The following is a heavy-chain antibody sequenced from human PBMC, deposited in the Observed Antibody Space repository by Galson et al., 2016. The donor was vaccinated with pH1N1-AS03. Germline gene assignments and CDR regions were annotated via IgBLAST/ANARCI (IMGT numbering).Heavy chain of an antibody. D-gene: IGHD3-16*01. J-gene: IGHJ4*02. CDR2: IAYDGSYV. CDR3: AKDCGLGGSHDD. V-gene: IGHV3-30*02. CDR1: ELTLTNYG. Sequence: SLRLSCAASELTLTNYGMHWFRQGPGKGLEWVAFIAYDGSYVNYADFVKGRFTISRDSSKSTLYLQMNSLRPEDTAVYYCAKDCGLGGSHDDWGQGTLVTVSS.